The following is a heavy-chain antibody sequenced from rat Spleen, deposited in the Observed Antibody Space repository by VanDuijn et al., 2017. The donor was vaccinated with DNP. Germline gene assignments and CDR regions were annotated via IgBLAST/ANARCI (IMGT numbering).Heavy chain of an antibody. CDR2: ISTSGDST. J-gene: IGHJ1*01. Sequence: EVQLVESGGGLVQPGRSMKLSCVASGFIFSSFPMAWVRQAPTKGLEWVATISTSGDSTYYRDSVKGRFTISRDKTEPTLYLQMNSLRSEDTATYYCAKGTSSYYWYFDFWGPGTMVTVSS. D-gene: IGHD1-2*01. CDR3: AKGTSSYYWYFDF. CDR1: GFIFSSFP. V-gene: IGHV5-46*01.